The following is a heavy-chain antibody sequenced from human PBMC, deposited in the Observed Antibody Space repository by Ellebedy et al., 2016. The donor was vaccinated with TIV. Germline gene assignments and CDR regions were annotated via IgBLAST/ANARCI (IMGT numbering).Heavy chain of an antibody. V-gene: IGHV3-21*01. CDR2: INTRSTYM. D-gene: IGHD2-21*02. CDR3: ARDGPAYCGGDCYAFDC. CDR1: GFTFTNYI. J-gene: IGHJ4*02. Sequence: GGSLRLXXDASGFTFTNYIMSWVRQAPGKGLEWVSSINTRSTYMYYADSVKGRFTISRDNARNSLYLQMSSLGAEDTAIYYCARDGPAYCGGDCYAFDCWGQGTLVTVSS.